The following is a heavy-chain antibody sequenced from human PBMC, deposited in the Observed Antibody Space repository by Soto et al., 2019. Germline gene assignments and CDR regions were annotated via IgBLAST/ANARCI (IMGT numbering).Heavy chain of an antibody. CDR1: GGSFSDYY. CDR2: INHSGST. CDR3: ASLCRAGSDASSTSCYYYYYGMDV. J-gene: IGHJ6*02. V-gene: IGHV4-34*01. Sequence: AETLSLTCAVYGGSFSDYYWSWIRQPPGKGLEWIGEINHSGSTNYNPSLKSRVTISVDTAKNQFSLKLSSVTAADTAVYYCASLCRAGSDASSTSCYYYYYGMDVWGQGTTVTV. D-gene: IGHD2-2*01.